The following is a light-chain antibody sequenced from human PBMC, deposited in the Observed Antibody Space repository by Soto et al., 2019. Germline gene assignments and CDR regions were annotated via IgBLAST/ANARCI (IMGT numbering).Light chain of an antibody. J-gene: IGKJ4*01. CDR1: QSISNS. Sequence: DIQMTQSPSSLSASVGDRVTITCRASQSISNSLNWYHHKPGEAPKLLISAASSLQSGVPSRFSGSGSGTDFTLTISSLQPEDFATYDCQQSYSTPPTFGGGTKVEI. V-gene: IGKV1-39*01. CDR3: QQSYSTPPT. CDR2: AAS.